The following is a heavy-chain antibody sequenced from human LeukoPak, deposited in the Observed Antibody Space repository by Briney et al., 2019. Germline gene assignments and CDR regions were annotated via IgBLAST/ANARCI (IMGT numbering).Heavy chain of an antibody. CDR2: IYTSGST. D-gene: IGHD2-15*01. V-gene: IGHV4-4*07. Sequence: SETLSLTCTVSGGSISSYYWSWTRQPAGKGLEWIGRIYTSGSTNYNPSLKSPGTMSVDTSKNQFSLKLSSVTAADTAVYYCARGAGGVVVAATIYFDYWGQRTLVTASS. CDR3: ARGAGGVVVAATIYFDY. J-gene: IGHJ4*02. CDR1: GGSISSYY.